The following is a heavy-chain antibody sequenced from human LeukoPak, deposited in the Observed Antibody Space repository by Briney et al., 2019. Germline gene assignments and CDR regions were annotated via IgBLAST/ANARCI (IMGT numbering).Heavy chain of an antibody. CDR1: GFTFSNAW. J-gene: IGHJ4*02. Sequence: PGGSLRLSCAASGFTFSNAWMSWVRQAPGKGLEWVGRIKSKTGGGTTDYAAPVKGRFTISRDDSKNTLYLQMNSLKTEDTAVYYCTIEHENYWGQGTLVTVSS. V-gene: IGHV3-15*01. CDR3: TIEHENY. CDR2: IKSKTGGGTT.